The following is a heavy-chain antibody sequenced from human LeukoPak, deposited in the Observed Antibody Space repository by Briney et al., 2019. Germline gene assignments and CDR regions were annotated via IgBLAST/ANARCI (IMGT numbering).Heavy chain of an antibody. J-gene: IGHJ4*02. CDR3: ARGRGYSYHDY. V-gene: IGHV3-7*01. D-gene: IGHD5-18*01. Sequence: GGSLRLSCAASGFNFTNYWMSWVRQAPGKGLEWVANINQDGSEKYNVDSVKGRFSISRDNAKNSLHLQMNSLRAEDTAVYYCARGRGYSYHDYWGQGTLVTVSS. CDR1: GFNFTNYW. CDR2: INQDGSEK.